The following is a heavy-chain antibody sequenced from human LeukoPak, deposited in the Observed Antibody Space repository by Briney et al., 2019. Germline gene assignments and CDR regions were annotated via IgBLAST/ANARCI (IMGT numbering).Heavy chain of an antibody. D-gene: IGHD5/OR15-5a*01. J-gene: IGHJ6*02. V-gene: IGHV1-69*13. CDR1: GGTFSSYA. CDR2: IIPIFGTA. CDR3: VYELGNYYYYYGMDV. Sequence: ASVKVSCKASGGTFSSYAISWVRQAPGQGLEWMGGIIPIFGTANYAQKFQGRVTITADESTSAAYMELSSLRSEDTAVYYCVYELGNYYYYYGMDVWGQGTTVTVSS.